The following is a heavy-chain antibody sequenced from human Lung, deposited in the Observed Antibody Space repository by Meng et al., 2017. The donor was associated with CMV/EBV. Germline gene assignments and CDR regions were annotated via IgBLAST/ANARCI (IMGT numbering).Heavy chain of an antibody. CDR2: IKQDGSEK. CDR1: GFTFSSYW. D-gene: IGHD3/OR15-3a*01. V-gene: IGHV3-7*01. Sequence: GESLKISCAASGFTFSSYWMSWVRQAPGKGLEWVANIKQDGSEKYYVDSVKGRFTISRDNAKYSLYLQMNSLRAEDTAVYYCARVDFWTEQYYFDYWGQGTLVTVSS. CDR3: ARVDFWTEQYYFDY. J-gene: IGHJ4*02.